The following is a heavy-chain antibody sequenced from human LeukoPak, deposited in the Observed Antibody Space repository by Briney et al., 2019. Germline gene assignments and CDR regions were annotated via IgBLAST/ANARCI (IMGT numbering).Heavy chain of an antibody. Sequence: SETLSLTCTVSGGSISSSSYDWGWIRQPPGTGLEWIGSIYYNGSTYYNPSLKSRVTISVDTSKNQFSLKLSSVTAADTAVYYCARVVSGDSSGYYFSAFDIWGQGTMVTVSS. CDR3: ARVVSGDSSGYYFSAFDI. V-gene: IGHV4-39*07. CDR2: IYYNGST. D-gene: IGHD3-22*01. CDR1: GGSISSSSYD. J-gene: IGHJ3*02.